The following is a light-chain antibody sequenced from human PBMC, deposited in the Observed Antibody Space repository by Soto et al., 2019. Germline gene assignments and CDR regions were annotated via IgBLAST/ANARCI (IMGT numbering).Light chain of an antibody. V-gene: IGKV1-27*01. Sequence: DVQMTQSPSSLSASVGDRVTITCRASQGIRNYVSWYQQKPGKVPKLLIYAASTLQSGVPSRFSGSGSDTEFTLTISSLQPEDFGTYYCQRYNGAPRTFGQGTKV. CDR1: QGIRNY. CDR2: AAS. J-gene: IGKJ1*01. CDR3: QRYNGAPRT.